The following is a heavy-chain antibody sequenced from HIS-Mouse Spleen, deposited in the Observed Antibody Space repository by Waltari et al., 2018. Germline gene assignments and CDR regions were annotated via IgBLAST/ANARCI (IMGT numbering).Heavy chain of an antibody. CDR3: VRGPLTGYYYGMDV. Sequence: EVQLVESGGGLVKPGGSLRLSCAASGFTFSSYSMNWVRQAPGKGLEWVSSISSSSSYIYYADSVKGRFTISRDNAKNSLYLQMNSLRAEDTAVYYCVRGPLTGYYYGMDVWGQGTTVTVSS. J-gene: IGHJ6*02. V-gene: IGHV3-21*01. CDR1: GFTFSSYS. D-gene: IGHD7-27*01. CDR2: ISSSSSYI.